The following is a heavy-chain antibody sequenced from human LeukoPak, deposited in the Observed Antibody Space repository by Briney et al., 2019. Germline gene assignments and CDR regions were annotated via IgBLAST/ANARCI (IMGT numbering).Heavy chain of an antibody. CDR1: GGTFSSYA. V-gene: IGHV1-69*04. J-gene: IGHJ3*02. CDR3: ARDQDGYYDEYDAFDI. D-gene: IGHD3-22*01. CDR2: IIPILGIA. Sequence: SVKVSCKASGGTFSSYAISWVRQAPGQGLEWMGRIIPILGIANYAQKFQGRVTITADKSTSTAYMELSSLRSEDTAVYYCARDQDGYYDEYDAFDIWGQGIMVTVSS.